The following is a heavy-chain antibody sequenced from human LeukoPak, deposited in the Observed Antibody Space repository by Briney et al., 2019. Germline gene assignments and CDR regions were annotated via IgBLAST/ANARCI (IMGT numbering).Heavy chain of an antibody. Sequence: ASVKVSCKASGYTFTSYYMHWVRQAPGQGLEWMGIINPSGGSTSYAQKFQGRVTMTRDTSTSTVYMELSSLRSEDTAVYYCARDLFLRGYDGGIDYWGQGTLVTVSS. V-gene: IGHV1-46*01. J-gene: IGHJ4*02. CDR1: GYTFTSYY. CDR2: INPSGGST. CDR3: ARDLFLRGYDGGIDY. D-gene: IGHD5-18*01.